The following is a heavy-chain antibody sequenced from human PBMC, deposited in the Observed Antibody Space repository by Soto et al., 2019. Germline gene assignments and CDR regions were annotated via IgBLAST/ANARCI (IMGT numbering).Heavy chain of an antibody. Sequence: ASVKVSCKTSGYTFTSYYIHWVRQAPGQGLEWMGIINPSGGSTSYAQKFQGRVTMTRDTSTSTVYMELSSLRSEDTAVYYCASAYDSSGSAGIWGQGTLVTVSS. CDR2: INPSGGST. D-gene: IGHD3-22*01. CDR1: GYTFTSYY. CDR3: ASAYDSSGSAGI. V-gene: IGHV1-46*01. J-gene: IGHJ4*02.